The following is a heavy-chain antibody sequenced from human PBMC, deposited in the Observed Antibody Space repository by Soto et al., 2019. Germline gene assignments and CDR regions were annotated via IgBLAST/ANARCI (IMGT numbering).Heavy chain of an antibody. CDR2: ISDSGAGT. CDR1: GFTFTSHA. Sequence: EVQLLESGGGLVQPGGSLRLSCAASGFTFTSHAMSWVRQAPGKGLEWVSSISDSGAGTYYADSVQGRFIISRDNSKNTLSLQMYSVRAEDTAVYYCARDPHYDFWSAYYFDFWGQGTLVTVSS. J-gene: IGHJ4*02. D-gene: IGHD3-3*01. CDR3: ARDPHYDFWSAYYFDF. V-gene: IGHV3-23*01.